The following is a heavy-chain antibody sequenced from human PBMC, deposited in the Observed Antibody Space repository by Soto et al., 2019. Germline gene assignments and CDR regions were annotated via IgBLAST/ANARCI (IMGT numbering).Heavy chain of an antibody. Sequence: SETLSLTCTVSGGSISSSSYYWGWIRQPPGKGLEWIGSIYYSGSTYYNPSLKSRVTISVDTSKNQFSLMLSSVTAANAAVYYCARDLALELVLGYFDYWGQGTLVTVSS. D-gene: IGHD6-13*01. V-gene: IGHV4-39*07. CDR2: IYYSGST. CDR3: ARDLALELVLGYFDY. CDR1: GGSISSSSYY. J-gene: IGHJ4*02.